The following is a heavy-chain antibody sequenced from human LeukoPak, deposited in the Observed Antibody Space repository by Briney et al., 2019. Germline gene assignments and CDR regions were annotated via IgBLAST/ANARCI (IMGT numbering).Heavy chain of an antibody. D-gene: IGHD6-19*01. Sequence: GGSLRLSCAASGFTFSSYAMSWVRQAPGKGPEWVSAISGSGGSTYYADSVKGRFTISRDNSKNTLYLQMNSLRAEDTAVYYCAAQIAVAVPFDYWGQGTLVTVSS. V-gene: IGHV3-23*01. J-gene: IGHJ4*02. CDR3: AAQIAVAVPFDY. CDR2: ISGSGGST. CDR1: GFTFSSYA.